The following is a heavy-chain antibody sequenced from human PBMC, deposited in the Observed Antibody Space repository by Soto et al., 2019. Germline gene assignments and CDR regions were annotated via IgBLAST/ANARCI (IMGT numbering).Heavy chain of an antibody. V-gene: IGHV3-11*01. CDR1: GVIFTDYS. CDR2: ITKGGETT. CDR3: ARDPQRRDGYNFDS. J-gene: IGHJ4*02. D-gene: IGHD5-12*01. Sequence: QVQLVESGGGLVEPGGSLRLSCAASGVIFTDYSLTWIRQAPGKGLEWISYITKGGETTQHADSVKGRFTISRDNAKKVLFLQMNSLRAEETAVYYCARDPQRRDGYNFDSWGRGTLVTVSS.